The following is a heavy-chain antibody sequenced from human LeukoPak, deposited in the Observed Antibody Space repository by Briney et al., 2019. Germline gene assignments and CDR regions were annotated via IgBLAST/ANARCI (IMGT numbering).Heavy chain of an antibody. D-gene: IGHD3-10*01. J-gene: IGHJ4*02. CDR2: INPNSGGT. CDR1: GDTFTGYY. CDR3: AQLWFGELPGSTNFDY. Sequence: GTSVKVSCKASGDTFTGYYMHWVRQAPGQGLEWMGWINPNSGGTNYAQKFQGRVTMTRDTSISTAYMELSRLRSDDTAVYYCAQLWFGELPGSTNFDYWGQGTLVTVSS. V-gene: IGHV1-2*02.